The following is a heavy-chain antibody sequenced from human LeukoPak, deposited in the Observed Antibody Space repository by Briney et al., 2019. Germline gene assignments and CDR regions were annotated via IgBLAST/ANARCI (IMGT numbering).Heavy chain of an antibody. V-gene: IGHV3-30*18. CDR3: ANGGSSWYFLGY. D-gene: IGHD6-13*01. Sequence: GGSLRLSCAASGFTFSSYGMHWVRQAPGKGLEWVAVISYDGSNKYYADSVKGRFIISRDNSKNTLYLQMNSLRAEDTAVYYCANGGSSWYFLGYWGQGTLVTVSS. CDR2: ISYDGSNK. J-gene: IGHJ4*02. CDR1: GFTFSSYG.